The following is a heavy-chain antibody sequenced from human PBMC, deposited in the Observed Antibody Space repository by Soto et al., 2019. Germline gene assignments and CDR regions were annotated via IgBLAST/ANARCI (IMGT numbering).Heavy chain of an antibody. V-gene: IGHV3-48*03. CDR2: ISSSGSTI. CDR1: GFTFSSYE. J-gene: IGHJ6*02. Sequence: PGGSLRLSCAASGFTFSSYEMNWVRQAPGKGLEWVSYISSSGSTIYYADSVKGRFTTSRDNAKNSLYLQMNSLRAEDTAVYYCARVYAGSPPYPTTGGMDVWGQGTTVTVSS. CDR3: ARVYAGSPPYPTTGGMDV. D-gene: IGHD1-26*01.